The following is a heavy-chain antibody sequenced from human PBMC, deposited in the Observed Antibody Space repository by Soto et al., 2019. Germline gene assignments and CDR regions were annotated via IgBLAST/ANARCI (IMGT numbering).Heavy chain of an antibody. Sequence: SETLSLTCTVSGGSISSYYWSWIRQPQGKGLEWIGYIYYSGSTNYNPSLKSRVTISVDTSKNQFSLKLSSVTAADTAVYYCARLVVVPAASYYFDYWGQGTLVTVSS. J-gene: IGHJ4*02. CDR2: IYYSGST. CDR1: GGSISSYY. CDR3: ARLVVVPAASYYFDY. V-gene: IGHV4-59*08. D-gene: IGHD2-2*01.